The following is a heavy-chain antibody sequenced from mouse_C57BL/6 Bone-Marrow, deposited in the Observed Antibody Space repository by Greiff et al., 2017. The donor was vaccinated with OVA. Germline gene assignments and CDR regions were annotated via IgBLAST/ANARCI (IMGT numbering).Heavy chain of an antibody. CDR1: GYTFTSYW. J-gene: IGHJ1*03. Sequence: QVQLQQSGAELVKPGASVKLSCKASGYTFTSYWMHWVKQRPGQGLEWIGMIHPNSGSTNYNEKFKSKATLTVDKSSSTAYMQLSSLTSEDSAVYYCARWSYGSSYWYFDVWGTGTTVTVSS. CDR3: ARWSYGSSYWYFDV. V-gene: IGHV1-64*01. D-gene: IGHD1-1*01. CDR2: IHPNSGST.